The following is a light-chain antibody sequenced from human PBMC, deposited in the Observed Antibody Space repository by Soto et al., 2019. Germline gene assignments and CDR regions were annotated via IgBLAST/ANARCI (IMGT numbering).Light chain of an antibody. CDR1: SSDIGAYDY. Sequence: QSALTQPASLSGSPGQSITISCTGTSSDIGAYDYVSWFQQHPGKAPKLMISEVNNRPSGVSNRFSGSKSGNTAYLTISGRQVEDEAEYYSTSYTNINTRACVFGTGTKVTV. V-gene: IGLV2-14*01. J-gene: IGLJ1*01. CDR2: EVN. CDR3: TSYTNINTRACV.